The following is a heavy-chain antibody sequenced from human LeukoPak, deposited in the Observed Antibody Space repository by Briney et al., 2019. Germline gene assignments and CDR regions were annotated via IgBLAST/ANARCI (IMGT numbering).Heavy chain of an antibody. CDR1: GGSVSSINR. V-gene: IGHV4-4*03. J-gene: IGHJ6*03. D-gene: IGHD6-13*01. CDR3: ARWGAAAGSYYYYYLDV. Sequence: PPETLSLTCAVSGGSVSSINRGSGVRQSPGKGRGEIGEINHSGSTNYNPSLKGRVSISVDQSKHQLSLKLSSVTAADTAVYYCARWGAAAGSYYYYYLDVWGKGTTVTVSS. CDR2: INHSGST.